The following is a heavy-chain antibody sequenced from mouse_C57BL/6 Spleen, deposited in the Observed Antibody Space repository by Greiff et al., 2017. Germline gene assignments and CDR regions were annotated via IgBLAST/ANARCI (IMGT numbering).Heavy chain of an antibody. CDR2: IYPSDSET. CDR3: ARGGAGYYVGFAY. J-gene: IGHJ3*01. CDR1: GYTFTSYW. V-gene: IGHV1-61*01. D-gene: IGHD2-3*01. Sequence: QVQLQQPGAELVRPGSSVKLSCKASGYTFTSYWMDWVKQRPGQGLEWIGNIYPSDSETHYNQKFKDKATLTVDKSSSTAYMQLSSLTSEDSAVYYCARGGAGYYVGFAYWGQGTLVTVSA.